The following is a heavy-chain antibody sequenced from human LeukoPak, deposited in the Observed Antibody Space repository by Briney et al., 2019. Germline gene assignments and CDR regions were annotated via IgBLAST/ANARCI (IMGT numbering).Heavy chain of an antibody. CDR3: AREKDSSSWTLDY. J-gene: IGHJ4*02. D-gene: IGHD6-13*01. V-gene: IGHV1-69*05. Sequence: SVKVSCKASGGTFSSYAISWVRQAPGQGLEWMGGIIPIFGTANYAQKFQGRVTITTDESTSTAYMELSSLRSEDTAVYYCAREKDSSSWTLDYWGQGTLVTVSS. CDR2: IIPIFGTA. CDR1: GGTFSSYA.